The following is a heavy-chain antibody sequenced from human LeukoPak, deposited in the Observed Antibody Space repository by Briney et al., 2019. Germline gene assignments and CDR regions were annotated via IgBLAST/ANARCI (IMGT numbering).Heavy chain of an antibody. D-gene: IGHD6-6*01. CDR3: ARHPEYLPFDY. Sequence: SETLSLTCAVSGYSISSGYYWGWIRQPPGQGLEWIGSIYHSGSTYYNPSLKSRVTISVDTSKNQFSLKLSSVTAADTAVYYCARHPEYLPFDYWGQGTLVTVSS. CDR1: GYSISSGYY. V-gene: IGHV4-38-2*01. CDR2: IYHSGST. J-gene: IGHJ4*02.